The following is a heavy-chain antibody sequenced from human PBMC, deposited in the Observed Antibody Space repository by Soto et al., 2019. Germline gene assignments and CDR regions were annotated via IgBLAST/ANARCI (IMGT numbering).Heavy chain of an antibody. D-gene: IGHD6-6*01. CDR3: ARAIFEYSRSSGDYYYYYGMDV. CDR1: GFTFSSYG. CDR2: IWYDGSNK. Sequence: QVQLVESGGGVVQPGRSLRLSCAASGFTFSSYGMHWVRQAPGKGLEWVAVIWYDGSNKYYADSVKGRFTISRDNSKNTLYLQMNSLRAEDTAVYYCARAIFEYSRSSGDYYYYYGMDVWGQGTTVTVSS. V-gene: IGHV3-33*01. J-gene: IGHJ6*02.